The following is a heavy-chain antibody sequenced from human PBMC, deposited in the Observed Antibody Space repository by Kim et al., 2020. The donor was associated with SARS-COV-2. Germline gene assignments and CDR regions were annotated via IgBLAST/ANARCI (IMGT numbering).Heavy chain of an antibody. CDR1: GINFSDYY. D-gene: IGHD6-13*01. CDR2: ISSSGSYT. V-gene: IGHV3-11*05. CDR3: ARGPVGASSWYYFDS. J-gene: IGHJ4*02. Sequence: GGSLRLSCEASGINFSDYYMSWIRQAPGKGLEWVSYISSSGSYTKYADSLKGRFTISRDNAENSLYLEMNSLSAEDTAVYYCARGPVGASSWYYFDSWGQGTLVTVSS.